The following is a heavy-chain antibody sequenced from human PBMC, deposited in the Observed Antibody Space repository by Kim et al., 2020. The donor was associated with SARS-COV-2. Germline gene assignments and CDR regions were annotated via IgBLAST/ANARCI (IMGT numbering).Heavy chain of an antibody. V-gene: IGHV3-30*07. J-gene: IGHJ4*02. D-gene: IGHD3-22*01. CDR3: ARDRAFGDYDSSDY. Sequence: VKGRFTISRDDSKNTMYLQMRGLRAEDTAVYYCARDRAFGDYDSSDYWGQGTRVTVSS.